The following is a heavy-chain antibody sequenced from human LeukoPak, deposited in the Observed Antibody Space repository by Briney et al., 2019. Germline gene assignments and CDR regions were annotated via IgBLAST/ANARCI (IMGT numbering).Heavy chain of an antibody. J-gene: IGHJ3*02. CDR1: GFTFSSYS. V-gene: IGHV3-21*01. D-gene: IGHD5-18*01. Sequence: PGGSLRLSCAASGFTFSSYSMNWVRQAPGKGLEWVSSISSSSSYIYYADSVKGRFTISRDNAKNSLYLQMNSLRAEDTAVYYCARDRYSYGDDAFDIWGQGTMVTVSS. CDR2: ISSSSSYI. CDR3: ARDRYSYGDDAFDI.